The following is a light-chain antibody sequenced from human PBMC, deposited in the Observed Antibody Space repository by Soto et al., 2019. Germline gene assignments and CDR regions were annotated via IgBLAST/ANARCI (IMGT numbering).Light chain of an antibody. CDR1: QSVSSS. CDR2: LAS. J-gene: IGKJ1*01. V-gene: IGKV3-20*01. Sequence: EIVLTQSPGTLSLSPGERATLSCRASQSVSSSLAWYQQKPGQAPRLLIYLASSRATGIPDRFSGSGSGTDFTLTISRLEPEDFAVYYCQQYGSSPPWTFGQGTKVDIK. CDR3: QQYGSSPPWT.